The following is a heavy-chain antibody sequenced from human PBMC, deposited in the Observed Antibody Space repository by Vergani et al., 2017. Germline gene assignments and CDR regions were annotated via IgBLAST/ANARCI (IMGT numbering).Heavy chain of an antibody. J-gene: IGHJ3*02. V-gene: IGHV3-23*01. CDR3: AKVGRSEVAGTFGAFDI. Sequence: EVQLLESGGDLVQPGGSLRLSCAASGFTFIMHAMSWVRQAPGKGLEWVSTLSASDRRTHYADSVKGRFTISRDNSKNTLFLNMNSLRPEDTADYYCAKVGRSEVAGTFGAFDIWGQGTMVTVSS. CDR2: LSASDRRT. CDR1: GFTFIMHA. D-gene: IGHD6-19*01.